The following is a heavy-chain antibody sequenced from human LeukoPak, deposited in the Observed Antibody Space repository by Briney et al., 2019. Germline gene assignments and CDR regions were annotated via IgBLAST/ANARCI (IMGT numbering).Heavy chain of an antibody. Sequence: PGGSLRLSCAASGFTFSHYGMHWVRQAPGKGLEWVAVIWFDGGEIHCLDSVKGRFTISRDNSKNTLYLQMNSLRADDTAVYYCVRGSGGAGYNYWGDYWGQGTLVTVTP. CDR1: GFTFSHYG. CDR3: VRGSGGAGYNYWGDY. CDR2: IWFDGGEI. D-gene: IGHD5-24*01. V-gene: IGHV3-33*01. J-gene: IGHJ4*02.